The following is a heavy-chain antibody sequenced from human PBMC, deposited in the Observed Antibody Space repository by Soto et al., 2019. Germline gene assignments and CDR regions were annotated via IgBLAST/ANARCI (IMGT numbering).Heavy chain of an antibody. V-gene: IGHV3-30-3*01. Sequence: QVQLVESGGGVVQPGRSLRLSCAASGFTFSSYDMHWVHQAPGKGLEWVALISYDGSNQYYADSVKGRFTISRDNSKNTVYLQMNSLRAEDTAVYYCARVGKSVSATGGMDVWGQGTTVTVSS. J-gene: IGHJ6*02. CDR2: ISYDGSNQ. CDR1: GFTFSSYD. CDR3: ARVGKSVSATGGMDV. D-gene: IGHD1-26*01.